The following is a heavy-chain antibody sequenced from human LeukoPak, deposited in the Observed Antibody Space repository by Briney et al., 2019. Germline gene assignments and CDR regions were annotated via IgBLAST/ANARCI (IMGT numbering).Heavy chain of an antibody. CDR1: GYSFNSFW. D-gene: IGHD3-10*01. CDR2: IFPGDSET. CDR3: ARQWLETLYFYMDV. Sequence: GESLKISCKGSGYSFNSFWIGWVRQVPGKGLEWMGVIFPGDSETRYSPSFQGQVTISADKSISTAYLQWNNLKASDTAIYYCARQWLETLYFYMDVWGKGTAVTVSS. J-gene: IGHJ6*03. V-gene: IGHV5-51*01.